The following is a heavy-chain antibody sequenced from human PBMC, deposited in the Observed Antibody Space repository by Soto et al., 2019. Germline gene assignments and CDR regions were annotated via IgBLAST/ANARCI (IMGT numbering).Heavy chain of an antibody. CDR2: ISYDGSSQ. Sequence: PGGSLRLSCAASRFTFSSYAMHWVRQAPGKGLEWVAVISYDGSSQYYVDSVKGRFTISRDNSKNTLCLQMNSLRPEDTAVYYCAREAEALDYWGQGTLVTVSS. J-gene: IGHJ4*02. V-gene: IGHV3-30-3*01. CDR1: RFTFSSYA. CDR3: AREAEALDY.